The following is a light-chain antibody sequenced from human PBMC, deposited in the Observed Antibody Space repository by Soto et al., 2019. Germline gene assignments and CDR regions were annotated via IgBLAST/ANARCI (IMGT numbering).Light chain of an antibody. V-gene: IGLV2-14*03. CDR3: TSYTSTSAPGV. Sequence: QSALTQPASVSGSPGQSITISCTGTGSDVGGYNYVSWYQQHPGKAPRLLIYDVTRRPSGVSNRFSASKSGNTASLTISGLQAEDEADYYCTSYTSTSAPGVFGGGTKLTVL. CDR2: DVT. J-gene: IGLJ3*02. CDR1: GSDVGGYNY.